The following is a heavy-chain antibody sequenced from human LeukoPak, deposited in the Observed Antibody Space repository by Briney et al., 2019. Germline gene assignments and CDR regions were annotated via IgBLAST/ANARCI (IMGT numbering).Heavy chain of an antibody. V-gene: IGHV4-34*01. Sequence: PSETLSLTCAVYGGSFSGYYWSWIRQPPGKGLEWIGEINQSGSTNYNPSLKSRVTISVDTSKNQFSLKLSSVTAADTAVYYCARGSIVVATFFDYWGQGTLVTVSS. D-gene: IGHD3-22*01. CDR1: GGSFSGYY. CDR3: ARGSIVVATFFDY. CDR2: INQSGST. J-gene: IGHJ4*02.